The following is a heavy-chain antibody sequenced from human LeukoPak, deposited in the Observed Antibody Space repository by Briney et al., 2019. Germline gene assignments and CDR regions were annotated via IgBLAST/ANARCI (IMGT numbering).Heavy chain of an antibody. V-gene: IGHV1-8*03. CDR2: MNPNSGNT. CDR1: GYTFTSYD. D-gene: IGHD3-9*01. CDR3: ARGGLRYFDLGFDY. J-gene: IGHJ4*02. Sequence: GASVSVSCKASGYTFTSYDINWVRQAPGQGLEWMGWMNPNSGNTGYAQKFQGRVTITRNTSISTAYMELSSLRSEDTAVYYCARGGLRYFDLGFDYWGQGTLVTVSS.